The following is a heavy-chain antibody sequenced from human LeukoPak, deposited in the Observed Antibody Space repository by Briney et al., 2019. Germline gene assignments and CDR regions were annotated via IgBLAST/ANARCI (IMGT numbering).Heavy chain of an antibody. D-gene: IGHD3-10*01. Sequence: PSETLSLTCTVSGGSISSYYWSWIRQPPGKGLEWIGYIYYSGSTNYNPSLKSRVTISVDTSKNQFSLKLSSVTAADTAVYYCAREGLYYYGSGSYFIYWGQGTLVTVSS. CDR3: AREGLYYYGSGSYFIY. CDR2: IYYSGST. CDR1: GGSISSYY. V-gene: IGHV4-59*12. J-gene: IGHJ4*02.